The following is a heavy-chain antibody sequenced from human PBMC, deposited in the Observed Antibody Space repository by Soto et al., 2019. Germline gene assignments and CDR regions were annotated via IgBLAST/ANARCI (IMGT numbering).Heavy chain of an antibody. CDR3: ARDSTSPAVAGDY. CDR2: IYSGGST. D-gene: IGHD6-19*01. Sequence: GGSLRLSCAASGFTVSSNYMSWVRQAPGKGLEWVSVIYSGGSTYYADSVKGRFTISRDNSKNTLYLQMNSLRAEDTAVYYCARDSTSPAVAGDYWGQGTLVTVSS. J-gene: IGHJ4*02. CDR1: GFTVSSNY. V-gene: IGHV3-66*01.